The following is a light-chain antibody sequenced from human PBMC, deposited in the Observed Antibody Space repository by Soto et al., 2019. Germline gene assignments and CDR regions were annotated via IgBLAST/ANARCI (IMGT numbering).Light chain of an antibody. V-gene: IGKV3-11*01. CDR2: DAS. J-gene: IGKJ4*01. CDR1: QSVSTY. Sequence: EIVLTQSPATLSLSPGERATLSCRASQSVSTYLAWYQQKPGQAPSLLISDASNRATGIPARFSGSGSGTDFTLTISSLEPEDFAVDYWQQRSNWPLTFGGGTKVEIK. CDR3: QQRSNWPLT.